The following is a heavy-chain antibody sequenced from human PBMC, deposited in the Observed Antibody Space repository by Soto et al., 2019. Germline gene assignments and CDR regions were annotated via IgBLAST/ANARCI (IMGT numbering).Heavy chain of an antibody. CDR1: GFTFDDYA. D-gene: IGHD4-17*01. Sequence: VQLVESGGGLVQPGRSLRLSCAASGFTFDDYAMHWVRQGPGKGLEWVSSISWNSGNLGYADSVKGRFTISRDNAKNSLYLQMNRLRGEDTALYYCAKGASTTVFAFNDYWGQGTVVTVTS. J-gene: IGHJ4*02. V-gene: IGHV3-9*01. CDR3: AKGASTTVFAFNDY. CDR2: ISWNSGNL.